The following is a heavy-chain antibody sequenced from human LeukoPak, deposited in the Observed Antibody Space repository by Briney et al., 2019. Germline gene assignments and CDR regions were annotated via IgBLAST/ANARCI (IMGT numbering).Heavy chain of an antibody. CDR1: AFIFSGHW. D-gene: IGHD2-8*01. CDR3: ARDLGYCTNGVRHTRFDY. CDR2: IKEDGSER. V-gene: IGHV3-7*03. Sequence: HPGGSLRLSCEGSAFIFSGHWMNWVCQTPGKGLEWVASIKEDGSERQYVDSVKGRFSISRDNTKGSLFLQLNSLRAEDTAVYYCARDLGYCTNGVRHTRFDYWGQGTLVAVSS. J-gene: IGHJ4*02.